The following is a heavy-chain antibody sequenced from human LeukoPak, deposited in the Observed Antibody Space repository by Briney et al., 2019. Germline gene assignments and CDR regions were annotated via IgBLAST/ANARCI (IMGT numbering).Heavy chain of an antibody. D-gene: IGHD6-13*01. J-gene: IGHJ6*02. CDR3: AKPLGSSWDYYYYGMDV. CDR1: GFTFSSYG. CDR2: ISYDGSNK. Sequence: PGRSLRLSCAASGFTFSSYGMHWVRQAPGKGLEWVAVISYDGSNKYYADSVKGRFTISRDNSKNTLYLQMNSLRAEDTAVYYCAKPLGSSWDYYYYGMDVWGQGTTVTVSS. V-gene: IGHV3-30*18.